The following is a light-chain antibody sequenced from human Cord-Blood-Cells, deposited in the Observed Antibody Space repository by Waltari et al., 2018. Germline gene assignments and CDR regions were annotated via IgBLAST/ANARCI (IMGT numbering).Light chain of an antibody. CDR2: GNN. CDR3: NSRDSSGNHVV. J-gene: IGLJ2*01. CDR1: SLRSYY. V-gene: IGLV3-19*01. Sequence: SSELTQDPAVSVALGQTVRITCQGDSLRSYYASWYQQKPGQAPLLVIYGNNNRPSGIPDRFSGASSGNTASLTITGAQAEDEADYYCNSRDSSGNHVVFGGGTKLTVL.